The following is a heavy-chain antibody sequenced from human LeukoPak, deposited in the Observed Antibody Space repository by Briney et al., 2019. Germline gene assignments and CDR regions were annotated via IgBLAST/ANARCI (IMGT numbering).Heavy chain of an antibody. CDR2: ISSGGSTI. Sequence: GGSLRLSCAASGFTFSDYYMSWIRQAPGKGLEWVSYISSGGSTIYYADSVKGRFTISRDNAKNSLYLQMNSLRAEDTAVYYCATPQYSGSPYFDYWGQGTLVTVSS. D-gene: IGHD1-26*01. V-gene: IGHV3-11*01. J-gene: IGHJ4*02. CDR1: GFTFSDYY. CDR3: ATPQYSGSPYFDY.